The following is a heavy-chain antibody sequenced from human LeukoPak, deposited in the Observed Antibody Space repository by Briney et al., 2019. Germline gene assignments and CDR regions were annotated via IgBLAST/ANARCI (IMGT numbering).Heavy chain of an antibody. V-gene: IGHV5-51*01. Sequence: PGESLKISCKGAGYSFTSYWIGWVRQMPGKRLEWMGIIYPGDSDIRYSPSFQGQVTISADKSISTAYLQWSRLKASDSAMYYCARYGMTAVTTTGLDYWGQGTLVTISS. J-gene: IGHJ4*02. D-gene: IGHD4-11*01. CDR2: IYPGDSDI. CDR1: GYSFTSYW. CDR3: ARYGMTAVTTTGLDY.